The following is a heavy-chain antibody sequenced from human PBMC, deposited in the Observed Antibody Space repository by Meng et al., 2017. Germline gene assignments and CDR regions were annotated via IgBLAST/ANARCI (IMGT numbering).Heavy chain of an antibody. CDR2: INSDVSST. J-gene: IGHJ4*02. CDR1: VFTVSGYW. V-gene: IGHV3-74*01. Sequence: ESGGGLVRPGWSLRLSWAASVFTVSGYWMHWVRQAPGKGLVWVSRINSDVSSTSYADSVKGRFTISRDNAKNTLYLQMNSLRAEDTAVYYCARDHGPIDYWGQGTLVTVSS. CDR3: ARDHGPIDY.